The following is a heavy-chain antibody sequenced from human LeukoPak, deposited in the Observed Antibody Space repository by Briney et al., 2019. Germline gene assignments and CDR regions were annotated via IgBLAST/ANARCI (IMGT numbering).Heavy chain of an antibody. CDR1: GGSISSYY. V-gene: IGHV4-59*01. D-gene: IGHD3-3*01. CDR3: ARGGAGSYYDFWSGLVNWFDP. Sequence: PSETLSLTCTVSGGSISSYYWSWIRQPPGKGLEWIGYIYYSGSTNYNPSLKSRVTISVDTSKNQFSLKLSSVTAADTAVYYCARGGAGSYYDFWSGLVNWFDPWGQGTLVTASS. J-gene: IGHJ5*02. CDR2: IYYSGST.